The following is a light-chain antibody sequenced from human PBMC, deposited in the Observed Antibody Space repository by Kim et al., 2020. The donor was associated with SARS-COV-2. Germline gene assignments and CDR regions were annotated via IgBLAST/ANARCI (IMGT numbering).Light chain of an antibody. CDR3: QDWDGTTVV. J-gene: IGLJ6*01. V-gene: IGLV3-1*01. CDR2: GDD. CDR1: ILGDKY. Sequence: SYELTQPPSVSVSQGQTATITCSGDILGDKYICWYKKKSGQSPVVVIHGDDKRASGVPERFSASNSGTTATLTIIGTQPLDEADYCCQDWDGTTVVFG.